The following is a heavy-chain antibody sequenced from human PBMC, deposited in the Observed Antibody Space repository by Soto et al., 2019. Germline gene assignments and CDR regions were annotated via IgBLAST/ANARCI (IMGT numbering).Heavy chain of an antibody. D-gene: IGHD3-22*01. J-gene: IGHJ4*02. CDR3: ASPGYDSSAYFTNVH. Sequence: SVKVSCKASGGIFSNFVITWVRQAPGHGLEWMGQIIPVFGTPNYAQMFQGRVTITADESTSTAYMELSSLRSDDTAVYYCASPGYDSSAYFTNVHWGQGTLVTVSS. V-gene: IGHV1-69*13. CDR2: IIPVFGTP. CDR1: GGIFSNFV.